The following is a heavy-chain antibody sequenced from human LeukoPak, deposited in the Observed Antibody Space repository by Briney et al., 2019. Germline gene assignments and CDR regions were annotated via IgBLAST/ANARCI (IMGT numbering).Heavy chain of an antibody. CDR1: GFTFSSYA. D-gene: IGHD3-22*01. CDR3: AKHKYDSSGYFDY. V-gene: IGHV3-23*01. J-gene: IGHJ4*02. Sequence: GGSLRLSCAASGFTFSSYAMSWVRQAPGKGLEWVSAISNNGGYTYYADSVQGRFTISRDNSKSTLCLQMNSLRAEDTAVYYCAKHKYDSSGYFDYWGQGTLVTVSS. CDR2: ISNNGGYT.